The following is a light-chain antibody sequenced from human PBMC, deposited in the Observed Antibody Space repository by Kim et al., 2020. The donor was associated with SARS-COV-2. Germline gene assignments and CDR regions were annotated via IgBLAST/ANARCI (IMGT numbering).Light chain of an antibody. CDR1: SSDVGGYNY. CDR3: SSYTSRSTRV. J-gene: IGLJ3*02. V-gene: IGLV2-14*01. CDR2: DVS. Sequence: QSVLTQPASVSGSPGQSITISCTGTSSDVGGYNYVSWYQQHPGKAPKLMIYDVSKRPSGVSNRFSGSKSGNTASLTISGLQAEDEADYYCSSYTSRSTRVFGGGTQLTVL.